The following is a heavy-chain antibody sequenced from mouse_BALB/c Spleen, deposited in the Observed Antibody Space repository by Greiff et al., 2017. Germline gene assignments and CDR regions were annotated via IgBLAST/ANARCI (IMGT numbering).Heavy chain of an antibody. CDR1: GFNIKDTY. Sequence: VQLQQSGAELVKPGASVKLSCTASGFNIKDTYMHWVKQRPEQGLEWIGRIDPANGNTKYDPKFQGKATITADTSSNTAYLQLSSLTSEDTAVYYCARWHGYDKGKKAMDYWGQGTSVTVSS. D-gene: IGHD2-2*01. V-gene: IGHV14-3*02. CDR2: IDPANGNT. CDR3: ARWHGYDKGKKAMDY. J-gene: IGHJ4*01.